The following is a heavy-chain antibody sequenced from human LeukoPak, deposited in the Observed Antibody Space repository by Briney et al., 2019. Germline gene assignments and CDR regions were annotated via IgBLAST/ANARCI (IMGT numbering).Heavy chain of an antibody. D-gene: IGHD3-10*01. CDR2: LNWNSGGI. V-gene: IGHV3-9*01. Sequence: GGSLRLSCAASGFTFDDYAMHWVRQAPGKGLEWVSGLNWNSGGIVYADSVKGRFTISRDNAKGSLYLQMNNLRAEDTAVYYCAPNLYGSGSYYKSWGQGTLVTVSS. J-gene: IGHJ5*02. CDR3: APNLYGSGSYYKS. CDR1: GFTFDDYA.